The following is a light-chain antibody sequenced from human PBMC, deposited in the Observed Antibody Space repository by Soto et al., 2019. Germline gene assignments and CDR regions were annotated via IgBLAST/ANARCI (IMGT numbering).Light chain of an antibody. Sequence: EGVLTQSPGTLSLSPGERATLSCRASQSVDRSYLAWYQQRPGQAPRLLIYGASSRATGIPDRFSGSGSGTDFTLTIRRLEPEDFAVYYCQHCGSPPRTFGQGTKVEIK. CDR3: QHCGSPPRT. CDR1: QSVDRSY. CDR2: GAS. V-gene: IGKV3-20*01. J-gene: IGKJ1*01.